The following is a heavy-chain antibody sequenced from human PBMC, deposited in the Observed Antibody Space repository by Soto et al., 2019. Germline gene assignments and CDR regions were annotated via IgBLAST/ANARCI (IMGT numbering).Heavy chain of an antibody. CDR1: GYSFTSYW. V-gene: IGHV5-51*01. D-gene: IGHD6-6*01. CDR3: ARLPNALEYSYEIHDAFDI. J-gene: IGHJ3*02. CDR2: IYPGDSDT. Sequence: PGESLKISCKGSGYSFTSYWIGWVRQMPGKGLEWMGIIYPGDSDTRYSPSIQGQVTISADKSISTAYLQWSSLKASDIAMYFCARLPNALEYSYEIHDAFDIWGQGTMVTVSS.